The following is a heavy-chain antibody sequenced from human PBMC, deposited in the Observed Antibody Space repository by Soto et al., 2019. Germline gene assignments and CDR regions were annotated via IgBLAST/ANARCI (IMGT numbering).Heavy chain of an antibody. J-gene: IGHJ4*02. Sequence: GGSLRLSCAASGFIFSNYAMHWVRQAPGKGLEWVAVISYDGSNKYYPDSVKGRFTISRDNSKNTLYLQLNSLGSEDTAVFYCARPQAQTFWSGYYGFDSWGQGTLVTVSS. V-gene: IGHV3-30-3*01. CDR1: GFIFSNYA. CDR3: ARPQAQTFWSGYYGFDS. CDR2: ISYDGSNK. D-gene: IGHD3-3*01.